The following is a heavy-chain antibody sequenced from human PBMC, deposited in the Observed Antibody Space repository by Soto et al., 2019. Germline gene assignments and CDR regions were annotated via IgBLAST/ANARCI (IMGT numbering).Heavy chain of an antibody. V-gene: IGHV1-18*01. Sequence: QVQLVQSGAEVKKPGASVKVSCKASGYTFTSYGISWVRQAPGQGLEWMGWISAYNGNTNYAQKFQGRVTITADESTSTAYMELSSLRSEDTAVYYCARGARYYYDSSGYYYKNWYFDLWGRGTLVTVSS. CDR1: GYTFTSYG. D-gene: IGHD3-22*01. J-gene: IGHJ2*01. CDR3: ARGARYYYDSSGYYYKNWYFDL. CDR2: ISAYNGNT.